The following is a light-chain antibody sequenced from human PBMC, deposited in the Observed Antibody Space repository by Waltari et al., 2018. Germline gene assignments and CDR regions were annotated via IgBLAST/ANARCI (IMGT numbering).Light chain of an antibody. J-gene: IGKJ5*01. CDR3: QQRSNCL. CDR2: DAS. CDR1: PSVSSY. V-gene: IGKV3-11*01. Sequence: EIVLTQSPATLSLSPGERATLSCRASPSVSSYLAWYQQKPGQAPRLLIYDASNRATGIPARFSGSGSGTDFTLTISSLEPEDFAVYYCQQRSNCLFGQGTRLEIK.